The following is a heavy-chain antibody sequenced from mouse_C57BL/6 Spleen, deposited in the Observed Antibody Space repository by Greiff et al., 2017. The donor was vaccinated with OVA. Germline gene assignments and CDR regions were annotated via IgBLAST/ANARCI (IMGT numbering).Heavy chain of an antibody. CDR3: ARVGITTVVATEYYFDY. D-gene: IGHD1-1*01. CDR1: GYTFTSYW. J-gene: IGHJ2*01. V-gene: IGHV1-52*01. Sequence: VQLQQPGAELVRPGSSVKLSCKASGYTFTSYWMHLVKQRPIQGLEWIGNIDPSDSETHYNQKFKDKATLTVDKSSSTAYMQLSSRTSEDSAVYYCARVGITTVVATEYYFDYWGQGTTLTVSS. CDR2: IDPSDSET.